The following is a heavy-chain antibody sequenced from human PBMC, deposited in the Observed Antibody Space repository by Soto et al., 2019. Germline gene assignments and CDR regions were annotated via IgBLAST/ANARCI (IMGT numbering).Heavy chain of an antibody. CDR1: VGSISNYF. D-gene: IGHD3-3*01. CDR2: IDNSGST. J-gene: IGHJ4*02. CDR3: ARGGQDFWSGPFDY. Sequence: SLTCTVSVGSISNYFCNWIRQPAGKGLEWIGRIDNSGSTNYNPSLKSRITMSADTSRNQFSLKLNSVTAADTAVYYCARGGQDFWSGPFDYWGQGALVTVSS. V-gene: IGHV4-4*07.